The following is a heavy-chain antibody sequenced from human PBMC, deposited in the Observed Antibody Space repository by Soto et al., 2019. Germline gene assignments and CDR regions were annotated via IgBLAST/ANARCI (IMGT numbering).Heavy chain of an antibody. CDR3: ARVQKSGYPDQYYFDY. Sequence: QVQLLQSGAEVKKPGASVKVSCKASGYTFTSYGISWVRQAPGQGLEWMGWISAYNGNTNYAQKLQGRVTMTTDTCTSTAYMELRSLRSDDTAVYYCARVQKSGYPDQYYFDYWGQGTLVTVSS. V-gene: IGHV1-18*01. CDR2: ISAYNGNT. D-gene: IGHD3-3*01. J-gene: IGHJ4*02. CDR1: GYTFTSYG.